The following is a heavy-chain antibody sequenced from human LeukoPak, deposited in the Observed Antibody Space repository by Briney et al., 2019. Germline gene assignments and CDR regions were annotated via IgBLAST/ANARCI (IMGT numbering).Heavy chain of an antibody. Sequence: PGGSLRLSCAASGFTFSSYGMHWVRQAPGKGLEWVAFIRYDGSNKYYADSVKGRFTISRDNSKNTLYLQMNSLRAEDTAVYYCARDGRIAAAPLHWGQGTLATVSS. V-gene: IGHV3-30*02. J-gene: IGHJ4*02. CDR3: ARDGRIAAAPLH. D-gene: IGHD6-13*01. CDR1: GFTFSSYG. CDR2: IRYDGSNK.